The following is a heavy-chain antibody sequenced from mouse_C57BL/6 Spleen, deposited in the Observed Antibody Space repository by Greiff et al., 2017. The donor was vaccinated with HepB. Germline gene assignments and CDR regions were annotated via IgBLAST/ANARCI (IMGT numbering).Heavy chain of an antibody. V-gene: IGHV5-9-1*02. CDR3: TRVGFYYGSSSYWYFDV. Sequence: EVMLVESGEGLVKPGGSLKLSCAASGFTFSSYAMSWVRQTPEKRLEWVAYISSGGDYIYYADTVKGRFTISRDNARNTLYLQMSSLKSEDTAMYYCTRVGFYYGSSSYWYFDVWGTGTTVTVSS. CDR1: GFTFSSYA. D-gene: IGHD1-1*01. J-gene: IGHJ1*03. CDR2: ISSGGDYI.